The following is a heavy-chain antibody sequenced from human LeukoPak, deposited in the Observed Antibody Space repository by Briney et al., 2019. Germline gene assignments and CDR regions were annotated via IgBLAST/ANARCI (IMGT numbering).Heavy chain of an antibody. V-gene: IGHV3-23*01. J-gene: IGHJ4*02. CDR3: AKETPEGVTFDY. D-gene: IGHD5-18*01. Sequence: GGSLRLSCAASGFTFSSYAMSWVRQAPGKGLEWVSAISGSGGSTYYADSVKGRFIISRDNSKDTLFLQMSSLRAEDTAVYYCAKETPEGVTFDYWGQGTLVTVSS. CDR2: ISGSGGST. CDR1: GFTFSSYA.